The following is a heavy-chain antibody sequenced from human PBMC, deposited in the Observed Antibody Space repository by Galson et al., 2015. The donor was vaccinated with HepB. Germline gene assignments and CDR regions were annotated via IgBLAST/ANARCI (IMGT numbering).Heavy chain of an antibody. D-gene: IGHD1-26*01. CDR1: GYTFTSYY. CDR3: ARVDLSGSYGFAFDI. CDR2: INPSGGST. V-gene: IGHV1-46*01. Sequence: SVKVSCKASGYTFTSYYMHWVRQAPGQGLEWMGIINPSGGSTSYAQKFQGRVTMTRDTSTSTVYMELSSLRSEDTAVYYCARVDLSGSYGFAFDIWGQGTMVTVSS. J-gene: IGHJ3*02.